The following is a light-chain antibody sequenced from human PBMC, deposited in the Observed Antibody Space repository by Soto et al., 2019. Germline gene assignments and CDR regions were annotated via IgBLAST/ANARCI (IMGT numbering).Light chain of an antibody. CDR3: SSYAGNNKYV. V-gene: IGLV2-8*01. CDR2: EVT. CDR1: SSDIGAYNY. Sequence: QSALIQPPSASGSPGQSVTISCTGTSSDIGAYNYVSWYQQYPGKDPKLVISEVTKRPSGVPDRFSGSKSGNTASLTVSGLQAEDEAEYFCSSYAGNNKYVFGPGTKLTVL. J-gene: IGLJ1*01.